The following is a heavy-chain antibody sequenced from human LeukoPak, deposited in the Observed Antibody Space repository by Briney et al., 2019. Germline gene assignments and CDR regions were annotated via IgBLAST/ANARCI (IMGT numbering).Heavy chain of an antibody. CDR2: LSNDGNSY. Sequence: PGGSLRLSCAASGFTFSENNVHWVRQAPGKGLEWVALLSNDGNSYAYADSVKGRFTLSGDKSKTTLYPQMNSLRAEDTAVYYCAKGAVAGPILYYFDYWGQGTLVTVSS. J-gene: IGHJ4*02. D-gene: IGHD6-19*01. V-gene: IGHV3-30*18. CDR3: AKGAVAGPILYYFDY. CDR1: GFTFSENN.